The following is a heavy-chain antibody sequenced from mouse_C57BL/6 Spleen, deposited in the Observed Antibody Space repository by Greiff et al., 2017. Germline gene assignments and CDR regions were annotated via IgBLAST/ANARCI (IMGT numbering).Heavy chain of an antibody. V-gene: IGHV1-55*01. Sequence: QVQLQQPGAELVKPGASVKMSCKASGYTFTSYWITWVKQRPGQGLEWIGDIYPGSGSTNYNEKFKSKATLTVDTSSSTAYMQLSSLTSEDSAVYYCARTPKGFYYFDYWGQGTTLTVSS. CDR1: GYTFTSYW. CDR2: IYPGSGST. CDR3: ARTPKGFYYFDY. J-gene: IGHJ2*01.